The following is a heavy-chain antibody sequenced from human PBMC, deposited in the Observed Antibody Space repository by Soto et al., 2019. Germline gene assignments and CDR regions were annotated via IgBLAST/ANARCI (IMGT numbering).Heavy chain of an antibody. J-gene: IGHJ4*02. Sequence: SLRLSCTASGFTFGDYAMSWVRQAPGKGLEWVGFIRSKAYGGTTEYAASVKGRFTISRDDSKSIAHLQMNSLKTEDTAEDYCTSTTVTTYYFDYWGQGTLVTVSS. D-gene: IGHD4-4*01. V-gene: IGHV3-49*04. CDR1: GFTFGDYA. CDR3: TSTTVTTYYFDY. CDR2: IRSKAYGGTT.